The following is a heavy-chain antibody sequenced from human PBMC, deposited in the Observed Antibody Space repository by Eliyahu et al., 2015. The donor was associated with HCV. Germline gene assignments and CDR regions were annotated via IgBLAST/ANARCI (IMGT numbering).Heavy chain of an antibody. V-gene: IGHV3-9*01. CDR3: AKEDGIFSEGYYGLDV. CDR1: GFTFNDYA. J-gene: IGHJ6*02. CDR2: ISWNSGTI. D-gene: IGHD3-9*01. Sequence: EVQLVESGGDLVQPGRSLRLSCAASGFTFNDYAMHWVRQAPGKGLEWVSSISWNSGTIAYADSVKGRFTISRDNAKNSLYLQMNSLRAEDTALYYCAKEDGIFSEGYYGLDVWGQGTTVTVSS.